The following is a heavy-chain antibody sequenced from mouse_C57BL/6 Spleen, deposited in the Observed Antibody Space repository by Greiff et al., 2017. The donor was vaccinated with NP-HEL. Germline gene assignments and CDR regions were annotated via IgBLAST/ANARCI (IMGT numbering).Heavy chain of an antibody. CDR1: GFTFSSYT. Sequence: EVQGVESGGGLVKPGGSLKLSCAASGFTFSSYTMSWVRQTPEKRLEWVATISGGGGNTYYPDSVKGRFTISRDNAKNTLYLQMSSLRSEDTALYYCARPDSSGYPAWFAYWGQGTLVTVSA. CDR2: ISGGGGNT. V-gene: IGHV5-9*01. J-gene: IGHJ3*01. CDR3: ARPDSSGYPAWFAY. D-gene: IGHD3-2*02.